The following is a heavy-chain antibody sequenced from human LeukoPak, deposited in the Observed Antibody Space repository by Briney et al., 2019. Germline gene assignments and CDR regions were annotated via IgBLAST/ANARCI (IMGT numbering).Heavy chain of an antibody. Sequence: ASVKVSCKASGYTFTSYGISWVRQAPGQGLEWMGWISAYNGNTNYAQKLQGRVTMTTDTSTSTAYMELRSLRSDDTAVYYCARDRVLGYCSRGPCRFNAFDIWGQGTMVTVSS. V-gene: IGHV1-18*01. CDR3: ARDRVLGYCSRGPCRFNAFDI. CDR1: GYTFTSYG. CDR2: ISAYNGNT. D-gene: IGHD2-2*01. J-gene: IGHJ3*02.